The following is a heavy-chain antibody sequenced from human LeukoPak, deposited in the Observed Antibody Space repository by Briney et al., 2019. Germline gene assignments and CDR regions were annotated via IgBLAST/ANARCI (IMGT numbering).Heavy chain of an antibody. CDR2: ISGSGGST. CDR1: GFTFSSYA. CDR3: AKEGCSSTSCYWEDNWFDP. V-gene: IGHV3-23*01. Sequence: PGGSLRLSCAASGFTFSSYAMSWVRQAPGKGLEWASAISGSGGSTYYADSVKGRFTISRDNSKNTLYLQMNSLRAEDTAVYYCAKEGCSSTSCYWEDNWFDPWGQGTLVTVSS. D-gene: IGHD2-2*01. J-gene: IGHJ5*02.